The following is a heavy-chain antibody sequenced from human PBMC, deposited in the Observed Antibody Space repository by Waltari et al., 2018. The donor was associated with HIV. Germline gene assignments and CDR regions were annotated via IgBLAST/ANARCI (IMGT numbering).Heavy chain of an antibody. D-gene: IGHD6-19*01. CDR2: INTNTGNP. CDR3: AGGGGVWGGSGWWFDY. CDR1: GYTFTSYA. Sequence: QVQLVQSGSELKKPGASVKVSCKASGYTFTSYAMNWVRQAPGQGLEWMGWINTNTGNPTVAQYLTGRFFVSLDPYCSTAYLNISSLKAEEIVVYCCAGGGGVWGGSGWWFDYWGQGTLVTVSS. J-gene: IGHJ4*02. V-gene: IGHV7-4-1*02.